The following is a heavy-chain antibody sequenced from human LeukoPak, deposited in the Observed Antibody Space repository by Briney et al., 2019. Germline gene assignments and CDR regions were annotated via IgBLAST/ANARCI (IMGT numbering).Heavy chain of an antibody. Sequence: SGGSLRLSCAASGFTFSSYGMHWVRQAPGKGLEWVAFIRYDGSNKYYADSVKGRFTISRDNSKNTLYLQMNSLRAEDTAVYYCARVADTAMVLEYYFDYWGQGTLVTVSS. CDR3: ARVADTAMVLEYYFDY. J-gene: IGHJ4*02. D-gene: IGHD5-18*01. V-gene: IGHV3-30*02. CDR1: GFTFSSYG. CDR2: IRYDGSNK.